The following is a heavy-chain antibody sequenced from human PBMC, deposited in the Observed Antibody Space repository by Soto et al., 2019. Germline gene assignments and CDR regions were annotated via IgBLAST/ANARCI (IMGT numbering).Heavy chain of an antibody. D-gene: IGHD6-25*01. Sequence: EVQLVESGGGLVQPGGSLRLSCAASGFTFSDHSMDWVRQAPGKGLEWVGRSRNKANSYTTEYAASVKGRFTISRDNSKNSLNLQMNSLKTEDTAVYYCARAGSAFDYWGQGTLVTVSS. J-gene: IGHJ4*02. CDR1: GFTFSDHS. CDR2: SRNKANSYTT. V-gene: IGHV3-72*01. CDR3: ARAGSAFDY.